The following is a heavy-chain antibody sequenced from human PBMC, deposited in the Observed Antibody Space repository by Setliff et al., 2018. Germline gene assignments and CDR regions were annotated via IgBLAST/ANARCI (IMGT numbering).Heavy chain of an antibody. Sequence: SETLSLTCTVSVGSITSGSFYWSWIRQPAGKKLEWIGRIHASGSPDYNPSFKSRVTISRDTSTNQFSLKLGSVTAADTAVYYCARERYFDWFFEDWGHGTLVTVSS. CDR1: VGSITSGSFY. V-gene: IGHV4-61*02. CDR3: ARERYFDWFFED. D-gene: IGHD3-9*01. J-gene: IGHJ4*01. CDR2: IHASGSP.